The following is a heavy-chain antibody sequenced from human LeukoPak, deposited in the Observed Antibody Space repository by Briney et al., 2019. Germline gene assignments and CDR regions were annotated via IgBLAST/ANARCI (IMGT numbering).Heavy chain of an antibody. CDR1: GGSISSYY. Sequence: SETLSLTCTVSGGSISSYYWSWIRQPPGKGLEWIGYIYYSGSTNYNPSLRSRVTISVDTSKNQFSLKLSSVTAADTAVYYCARGKIAVAGKPFDYWGQGTLVTVSS. CDR2: IYYSGST. V-gene: IGHV4-59*01. J-gene: IGHJ4*02. CDR3: ARGKIAVAGKPFDY. D-gene: IGHD6-19*01.